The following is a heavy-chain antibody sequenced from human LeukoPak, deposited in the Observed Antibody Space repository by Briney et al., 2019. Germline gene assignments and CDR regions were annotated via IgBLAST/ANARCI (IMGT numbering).Heavy chain of an antibody. J-gene: IGHJ4*02. Sequence: PSETLSLIRSVCGGSISNYYWRWIRQPAGKGREWMGRIYTTCNTDHNPSLKSRVTISVDTSHDQFLLDPGSVTAGGTGRCFLSRDARGWSGFDYWGQRTLVTVSS. CDR2: IYTTCNT. V-gene: IGHV4-4*07. CDR3: SRDARGWSGFDY. CDR1: GGSISNYY. D-gene: IGHD3-3*01.